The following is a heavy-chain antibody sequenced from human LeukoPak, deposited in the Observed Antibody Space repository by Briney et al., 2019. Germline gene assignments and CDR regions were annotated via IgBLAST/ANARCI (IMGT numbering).Heavy chain of an antibody. J-gene: IGHJ4*02. D-gene: IGHD4-17*01. CDR1: GFTFSSYS. CDR3: ARGHRATVTTLYYFDY. Sequence: GGSLRLSCAASGFTFSSYSMNWVRQAPGKGLEWVSYISTSSSSIYYADSVKGRFTISRDNGKNSLYLQMNSLRDEDTAVYYCARGHRATVTTLYYFDYWGQGAPVTVSS. V-gene: IGHV3-48*02. CDR2: ISTSSSSI.